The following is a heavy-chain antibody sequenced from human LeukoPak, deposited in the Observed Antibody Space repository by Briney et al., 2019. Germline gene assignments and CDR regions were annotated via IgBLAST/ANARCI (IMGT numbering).Heavy chain of an antibody. D-gene: IGHD3-3*01. CDR3: ASHRVADFWKAFDI. Sequence: SETLSLTCTVSGGSISSGDYYWSWIRQPPGKGLEWIGYIYYSGSTYYNPSLKSRVTISVDTSKNQFSLKLSSVTAADTAVYYCASHRVADFWKAFDIWGQGTMVTVSS. CDR1: GGSISSGDYY. CDR2: IYYSGST. V-gene: IGHV4-30-4*08. J-gene: IGHJ3*02.